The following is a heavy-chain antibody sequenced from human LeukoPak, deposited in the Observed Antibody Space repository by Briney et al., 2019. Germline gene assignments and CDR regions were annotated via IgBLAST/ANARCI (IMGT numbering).Heavy chain of an antibody. CDR1: GGSISSGDYY. V-gene: IGHV4-30-4*01. CDR3: ASADTRDIVVVLH. J-gene: IGHJ4*02. CDR2: IYYSGST. D-gene: IGHD2-2*01. Sequence: SETLSLTCTVSGGSISSGDYYWNWIRQPPGKGLEWIGYIYYSGSTNYNPSLKSRVTISVDTSKNQFSLKLSSVTAADTAVYYCASADTRDIVVVLHWGQGTLVTVSS.